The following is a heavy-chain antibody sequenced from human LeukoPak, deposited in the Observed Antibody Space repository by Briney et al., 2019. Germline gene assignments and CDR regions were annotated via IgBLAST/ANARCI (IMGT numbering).Heavy chain of an antibody. V-gene: IGHV4-34*01. J-gene: IGHJ4*02. CDR2: INHSGYT. Sequence: SETLSLTCAVSGVSFNNYYWSWVRQTPGKGLEWIGEINHSGYTNDSPSLKSRVTLSIDTSRKQFSLNLRSVTVADTGIYYCTRMTTGHDYWGQGTLVTLSS. D-gene: IGHD4-17*01. CDR1: GVSFNNYY. CDR3: TRMTTGHDY.